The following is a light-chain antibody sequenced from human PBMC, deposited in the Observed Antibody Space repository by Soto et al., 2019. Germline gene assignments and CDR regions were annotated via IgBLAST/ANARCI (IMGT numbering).Light chain of an antibody. V-gene: IGKV1-9*01. CDR1: QALSNY. CDR3: QQLRMYPST. J-gene: IGKJ4*01. Sequence: DIQLTQSTSVLSASLGDTVTITCGASQALSNYLAWYQQKPGEAPKLLIYAASTLYGGVPSRFSGSGSGTDFDLTITSLQAEDFATYYCQQLRMYPSTFGGGTKVDIK. CDR2: AAS.